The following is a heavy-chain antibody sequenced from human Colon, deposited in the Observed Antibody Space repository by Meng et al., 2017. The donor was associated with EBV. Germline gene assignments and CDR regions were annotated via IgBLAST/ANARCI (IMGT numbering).Heavy chain of an antibody. J-gene: IGHJ4*02. CDR2: IYHSGST. Sequence: VQTQGSGQDLGKPSGALSLTCAVSGGSSSSINWWSWARHPSGKGREWIGEIYHSGSTNYNPSLKSRVTISVDKSKNQFSLKLSSVTAADTAVYYCARVVTALWGYYFDYWGQGTLVTVSS. D-gene: IGHD2-21*02. CDR1: GGSSSSINW. CDR3: ARVVTALWGYYFDY. V-gene: IGHV4-4*02.